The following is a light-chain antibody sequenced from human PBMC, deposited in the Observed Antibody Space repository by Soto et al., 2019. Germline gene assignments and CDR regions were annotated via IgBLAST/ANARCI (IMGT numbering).Light chain of an antibody. V-gene: IGKV4-1*01. Sequence: DIVMTQSPDSLAVSLGERATINCKSSQSVLYSSNNNNYLALYQQKPGQPPKLLIYWASTRESGVPDRFSGSGSGTDFTLTISSLQAEDVAVYYCQQYYTTPRTFGQGTKVETK. CDR2: WAS. CDR3: QQYYTTPRT. CDR1: QSVLYSSNNNNY. J-gene: IGKJ1*01.